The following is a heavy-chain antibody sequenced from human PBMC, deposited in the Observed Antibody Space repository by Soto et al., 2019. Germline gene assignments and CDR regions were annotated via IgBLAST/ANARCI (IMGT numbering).Heavy chain of an antibody. CDR1: GYIFVSYY. J-gene: IGHJ6*02. CDR2: IKTSRGIV. V-gene: IGHV1-46*01. CDR3: ARDFGCYQGMDV. Sequence: QVHLVQSGAEVKKPGASVKLSCKASGYIFVSYYIHWVRQAPGQGLEWVGLIKTSRGIVEYAPDFQGRVTMTRDTSTNTVYMELTSLRSEDTAVYYCARDFGCYQGMDVWGQGTTITVSS. D-gene: IGHD2-2*01.